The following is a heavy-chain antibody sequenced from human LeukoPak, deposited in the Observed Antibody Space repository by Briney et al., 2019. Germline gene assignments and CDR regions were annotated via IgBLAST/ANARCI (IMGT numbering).Heavy chain of an antibody. D-gene: IGHD6-19*01. CDR2: ISYSGTT. CDR1: GGSISSTNWY. CDR3: GGGGGIAVAGT. J-gene: IGHJ5*02. Sequence: PSETLSLTCTVSGGSISSTNWYWVWIRQPPGKGLEWIGSISYSGTTYYNPSLKSRLTISADTSKNQFSLKLSSVTAPDTAVFYGGGGGGIAVAGTWGQGTLVTVSS. V-gene: IGHV4-39*01.